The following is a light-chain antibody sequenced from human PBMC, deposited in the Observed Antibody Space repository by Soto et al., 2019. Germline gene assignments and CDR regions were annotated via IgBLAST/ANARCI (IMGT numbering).Light chain of an antibody. Sequence: SLLPQPASVSGSPGQSIAISCTGTSSDVGAYNYVSWYQQHPGKAPKLMIYDVSHRPSGASDRFSGSKSGNTASLTISGLQPEDEADYYCTSYTSSSTYVFGTGTKVTVL. CDR3: TSYTSSSTYV. J-gene: IGLJ1*01. CDR2: DVS. V-gene: IGLV2-14*01. CDR1: SSDVGAYNY.